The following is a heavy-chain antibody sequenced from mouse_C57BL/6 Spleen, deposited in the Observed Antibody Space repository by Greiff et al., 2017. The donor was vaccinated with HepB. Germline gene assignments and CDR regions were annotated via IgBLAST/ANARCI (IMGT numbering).Heavy chain of an antibody. CDR3: ARGDYGSSYEDWYFDV. CDR1: GYTFTSYW. CDR2: IHPNSGST. Sequence: QVQLQQPGAELVKPGASVKLSCKASGYTFTSYWMHWVKQRPGQGLEWIGMIHPNSGSTNYNEKFKSKATLTVDKSSSTAYMQLSSLTSEDSAVYYCARGDYGSSYEDWYFDVWGTGTTVTVSS. J-gene: IGHJ1*03. V-gene: IGHV1-64*01. D-gene: IGHD1-1*01.